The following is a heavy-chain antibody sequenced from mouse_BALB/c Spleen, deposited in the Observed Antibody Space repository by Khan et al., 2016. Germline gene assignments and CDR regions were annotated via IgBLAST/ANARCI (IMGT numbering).Heavy chain of an antibody. CDR3: ASYYDYDGGFAY. D-gene: IGHD2-4*01. Sequence: QVQLKESGPGLVAPSQSLSITCTVSGFSLTGFSVNWVRQPPGKGLEWLGMIWGDGSTDYNSAIKSRLSISKDNSKSKVFLKMNRLQTDDTPRYDCASYYDYDGGFAYWGQGTLVTVSA. V-gene: IGHV2-6-7*01. J-gene: IGHJ3*01. CDR2: IWGDGST. CDR1: GFSLTGFS.